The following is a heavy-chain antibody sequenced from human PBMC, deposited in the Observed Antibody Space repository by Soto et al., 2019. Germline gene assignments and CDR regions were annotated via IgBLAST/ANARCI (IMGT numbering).Heavy chain of an antibody. V-gene: IGHV4-61*01. D-gene: IGHD4-4*01. CDR1: GGSVSSGSYY. J-gene: IGHJ4*02. CDR2: IYYSGST. CDR3: ARRDTVTTDFDY. Sequence: SETLSLTCTVSGGSVSSGSYYWSWIRQPPGKGLEWIGYIYYSGSTNYNPSLKSRVTISVDTSKNQFSLKLSSVTAADTAVYYCARRDTVTTDFDYWGQGTLVTVSS.